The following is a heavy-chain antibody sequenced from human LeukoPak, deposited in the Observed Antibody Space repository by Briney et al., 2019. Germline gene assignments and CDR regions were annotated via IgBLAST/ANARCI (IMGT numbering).Heavy chain of an antibody. CDR3: ARHPGGRYRSSWYGWFDP. D-gene: IGHD6-13*01. CDR2: INYSGST. Sequence: SPSETLSLTCAVYGGSFSGYYWSWIRQPPGKGLEWIGSINYSGSTYYNPSLKSRVTISVDTSKNQFSLNLSSVTAADTAVYYCARHPGGRYRSSWYGWFDPWGQGTLVTVSS. CDR1: GGSFSGYY. J-gene: IGHJ5*02. V-gene: IGHV4-34*01.